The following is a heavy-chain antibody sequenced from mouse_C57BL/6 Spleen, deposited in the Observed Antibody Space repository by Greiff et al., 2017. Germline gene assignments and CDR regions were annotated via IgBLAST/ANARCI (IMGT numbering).Heavy chain of an antibody. CDR3: AINGNYDGYDVGWFAY. Sequence: QVQLQQPGAELVKPGASVKVSCKASGYTFTSYWLHWVKQRPGQGLEWIGRIHPSDSDTNYNQQFNGKATLTVDKSSSTPYILHSSLTSEDSAVYEGAINGNYDGYDVGWFAYWGQGTLVTVSA. CDR1: GYTFTSYW. D-gene: IGHD2-2*01. J-gene: IGHJ3*01. V-gene: IGHV1-74*01. CDR2: IHPSDSDT.